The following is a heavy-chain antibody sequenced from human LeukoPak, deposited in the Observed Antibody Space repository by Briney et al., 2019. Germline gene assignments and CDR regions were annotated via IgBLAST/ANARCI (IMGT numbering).Heavy chain of an antibody. D-gene: IGHD3-22*01. J-gene: IGHJ4*02. CDR3: ARAPMGSSGSTPVY. Sequence: GGSLRLSCVASGFTFSSYSMNWVRQAPGKGLEWVSYISSSSSTIYYADSVKGRFTISRDNAKNSLYLQMNSLRAEDTAVYYCARAPMGSSGSTPVYWGQGTLVTVSS. CDR2: ISSSSSTI. V-gene: IGHV3-48*04. CDR1: GFTFSSYS.